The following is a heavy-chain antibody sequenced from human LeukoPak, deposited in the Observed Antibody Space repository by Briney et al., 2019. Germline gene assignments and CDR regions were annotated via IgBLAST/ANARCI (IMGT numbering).Heavy chain of an antibody. Sequence: SETLSLTCTVSGGSISSYYWSWIRQPAGKGLELIGRIYTSGSTNYNPSLESRVTMSVDTSKNQFSLKLSSVTAADTAVYYCARVSTVTTRYYYYYYMDVWGKGTTVTISS. V-gene: IGHV4-4*07. J-gene: IGHJ6*03. CDR1: GGSISSYY. CDR2: IYTSGST. CDR3: ARVSTVTTRYYYYYYMDV. D-gene: IGHD4-17*01.